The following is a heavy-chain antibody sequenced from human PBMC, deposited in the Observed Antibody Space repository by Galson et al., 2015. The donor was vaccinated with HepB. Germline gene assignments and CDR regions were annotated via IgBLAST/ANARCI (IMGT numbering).Heavy chain of an antibody. D-gene: IGHD3-22*01. V-gene: IGHV6-1*01. CDR1: GDSVSRDSAA. J-gene: IGHJ3*02. Sequence: CAISGDSVSRDSAAWNWIRQSPSRGLEWLGRTYYRSKWYSDYAVSLKTRITINPDTSKNQFSLQLTSVTPEDTAVYYCARARLKYTYYYDSSGYYLDAFDIWGQGTMVTVSS. CDR3: ARARLKYTYYYDSSGYYLDAFDI. CDR2: TYYRSKWYS.